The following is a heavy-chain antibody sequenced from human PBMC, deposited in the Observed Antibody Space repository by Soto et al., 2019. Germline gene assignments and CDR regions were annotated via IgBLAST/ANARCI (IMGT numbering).Heavy chain of an antibody. Sequence: QVQLVQSGGEVKKPGASVKVSCKASGYTFTSYGISWVRQAPGQGLEWMGRISAYNGNPNYAQKLQGRVTMTTDTPTSTADMELRSLRSDDTAVYYCARVVGALGHWFDPWGQGTLVTVSS. CDR3: ARVVGALGHWFDP. D-gene: IGHD1-26*01. J-gene: IGHJ5*02. V-gene: IGHV1-18*01. CDR1: GYTFTSYG. CDR2: ISAYNGNP.